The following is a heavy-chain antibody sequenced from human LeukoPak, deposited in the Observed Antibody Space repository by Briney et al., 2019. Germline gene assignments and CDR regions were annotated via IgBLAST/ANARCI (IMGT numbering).Heavy chain of an antibody. J-gene: IGHJ6*03. CDR2: IYYSGST. CDR3: ARRPVTTPLYYYHYMAV. D-gene: IGHD4-11*01. CDR1: GGSISSSSYY. Sequence: SETLSLTCTVSGGSISSSSYYWGWIPQPPGKGLEWIGSIYYSGSTYYNPSLKSRFTISVDTSKNQFSRKLSSVTAAQTAVYHCARRPVTTPLYYYHYMAVWRKGSTVTVSS. V-gene: IGHV4-39*01.